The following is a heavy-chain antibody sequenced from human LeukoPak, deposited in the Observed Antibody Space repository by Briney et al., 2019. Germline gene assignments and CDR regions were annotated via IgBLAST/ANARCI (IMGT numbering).Heavy chain of an antibody. V-gene: IGHV3-30*18. J-gene: IGHJ4*02. D-gene: IGHD2-2*02. CDR2: ISYDGSNK. CDR3: AKGKSPIRYPYYFDY. Sequence: PGRSLRLSCAASGFTFSSYGMHWVRQAPGKGLEWVAVISYDGSNKYYADSVKGRFTISRDNSKNTLYLQMNSLRAEDTAVYYCAKGKSPIRYPYYFDYWGQGTLVTVSS. CDR1: GFTFSSYG.